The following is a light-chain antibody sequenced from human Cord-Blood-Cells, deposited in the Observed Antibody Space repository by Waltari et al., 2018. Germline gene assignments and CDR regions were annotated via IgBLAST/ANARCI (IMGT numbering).Light chain of an antibody. CDR3: QQYGSSPWT. J-gene: IGKJ1*01. CDR2: GAS. V-gene: IGKV3-20*01. Sequence: EIVLTQSPGTLSSSQGELATLYCRASPCVSSSYLAWYQQKPGQAHRLLIYGASSRATGIPDRFSGSGSGTDFTLTISRLEPEDFAGYYCQQYGSSPWTFGQGTKVEIK. CDR1: PCVSSSY.